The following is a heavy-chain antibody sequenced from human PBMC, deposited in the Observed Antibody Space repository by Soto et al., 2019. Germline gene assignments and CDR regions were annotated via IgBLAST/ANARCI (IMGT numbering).Heavy chain of an antibody. V-gene: IGHV5-51*01. J-gene: IGHJ6*02. Sequence: GESLKISCKGSGYRFSSYWIAWVRQMPGKGLEWMGILYPGDSDTRYSPSFEGQVTISADKSNSTAYLQWSSLKASDTAMYYCARKGSNGAYYYYGMDVWGQGTTVTVSS. CDR2: LYPGDSDT. D-gene: IGHD3-16*01. CDR3: ARKGSNGAYYYYGMDV. CDR1: GYRFSSYW.